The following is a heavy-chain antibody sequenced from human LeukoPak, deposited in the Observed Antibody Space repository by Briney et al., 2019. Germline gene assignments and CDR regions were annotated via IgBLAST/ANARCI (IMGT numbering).Heavy chain of an antibody. V-gene: IGHV3-7*01. Sequence: PGGSLRLSCAASGFTFSSYAMSWVRQAPGKGLQWVANIKQDGSEKYYVDSVKGRVTISRDNAKNSLYLQMNSLRAEDTAVYYGARDVVVPAAMRYFDYWGQGTLVTVSS. CDR3: ARDVVVPAAMRYFDY. D-gene: IGHD2-2*01. J-gene: IGHJ4*02. CDR1: GFTFSSYA. CDR2: IKQDGSEK.